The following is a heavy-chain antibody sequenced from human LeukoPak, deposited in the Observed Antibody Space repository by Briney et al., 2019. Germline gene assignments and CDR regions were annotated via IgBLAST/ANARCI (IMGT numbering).Heavy chain of an antibody. V-gene: IGHV1-8*01. CDR2: VNPNSGNT. Sequence: ASVKVSCKASGYTFTSYDINWVRQATGQGLEWMGWVNPNSGNTGYAQKFQGRVTTTRNTSISTAYMELSSLRSEDTAVYYCARGANMDTAMVYWGQGTLVTVSS. D-gene: IGHD5-18*01. CDR3: ARGANMDTAMVY. J-gene: IGHJ4*02. CDR1: GYTFTSYD.